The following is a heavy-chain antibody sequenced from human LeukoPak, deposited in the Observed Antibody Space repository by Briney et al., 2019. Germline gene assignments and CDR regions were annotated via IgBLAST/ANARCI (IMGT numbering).Heavy chain of an antibody. V-gene: IGHV3-11*04. CDR2: ISSSGSTI. D-gene: IGHD6-13*01. J-gene: IGHJ5*02. Sequence: GGSLRLSCAASGFTFSDYYMSWIRQAPGKGLEWVSYISSSGSTIYYADSVKGRFTISRDNAKNSLYLQMNSLRAEDTAVYYCARDNQNPAAAGSWFDPWGQGTLVTVSS. CDR3: ARDNQNPAAAGSWFDP. CDR1: GFTFSDYY.